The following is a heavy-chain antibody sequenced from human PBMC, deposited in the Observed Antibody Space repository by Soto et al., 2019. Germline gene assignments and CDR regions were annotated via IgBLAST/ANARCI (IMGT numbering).Heavy chain of an antibody. CDR3: ARDKDRQQLGGNYYYILDV. V-gene: IGHV1-69*12. J-gene: IGHJ6*02. CDR1: GCTFSTSA. D-gene: IGHD3-3*02. Sequence: QVQQVQSGAEVKKPGSSVKVSCKASGCTFSTSAISWVLQAPGQGLEWVGGIMPVFATPDYAQKFQGRVTISADESTTTAYLELTSLRTDDTAVYYCARDKDRQQLGGNYYYILDVWGQGTAIIVSS. CDR2: IMPVFATP.